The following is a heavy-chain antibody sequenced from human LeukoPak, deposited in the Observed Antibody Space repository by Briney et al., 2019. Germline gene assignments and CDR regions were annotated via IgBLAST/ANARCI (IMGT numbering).Heavy chain of an antibody. J-gene: IGHJ4*02. CDR1: GFTFSSYS. CDR3: ARKGKDSSGTDLGY. D-gene: IGHD3-22*01. V-gene: IGHV3-21*01. Sequence: GGSLRLSCAASGFTFSSYSMNWVRQAPGKGLEWVSSISSSSSYIYYADSVKGRFTISRDNAKNSLYLQMNSLRAEDTAVYYCARKGKDSSGTDLGYWGQGTLVTVSS. CDR2: ISSSSSYI.